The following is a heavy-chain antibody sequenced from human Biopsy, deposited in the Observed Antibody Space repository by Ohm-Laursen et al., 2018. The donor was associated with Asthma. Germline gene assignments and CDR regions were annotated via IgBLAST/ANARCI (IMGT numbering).Heavy chain of an antibody. D-gene: IGHD6-6*01. V-gene: IGHV3-33*01. J-gene: IGHJ6*02. CDR1: GITFSTYG. CDR3: ARKIAARGGMGV. Sequence: SLRLSCAASGITFSTYGMHWVRQAPGKGLEWVSFVWYDGRKKTYADSVKGRFTISRDNSKNTLYLQMNSLRAEDTAVYYCARKIAARGGMGVWGQGTTVTVSS. CDR2: VWYDGRKK.